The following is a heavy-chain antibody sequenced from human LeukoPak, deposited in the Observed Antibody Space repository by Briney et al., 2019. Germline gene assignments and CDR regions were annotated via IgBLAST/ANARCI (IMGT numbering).Heavy chain of an antibody. V-gene: IGHV3-66*01. J-gene: IGHJ4*02. Sequence: PGGSLRLSCAASGFSFSTYWMSWVRQAPGKGLEWVSVIYSGGSTYYADSVKGRFTISRDNSKNTLYLQMNSLRAEDTAVYYCARGLLDYGANYWGQGTLVTVSS. CDR2: IYSGGST. CDR3: ARGLLDYGANY. CDR1: GFSFSTYW. D-gene: IGHD4/OR15-4a*01.